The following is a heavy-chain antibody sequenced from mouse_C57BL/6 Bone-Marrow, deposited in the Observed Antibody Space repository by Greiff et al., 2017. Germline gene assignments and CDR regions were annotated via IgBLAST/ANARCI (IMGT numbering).Heavy chain of an antibody. D-gene: IGHD1-1*01. J-gene: IGHJ1*03. CDR3: ARYYGSSYWYFDV. V-gene: IGHV1-85*01. CDR2: IYPGDGST. CDR1: GYTFTSYD. Sequence: VQLQQSGPELVKPGASVKLSCKASGYTFTSYDINWVKQRPGQGLEWIGWIYPGDGSTKYNEKFKGKATLTVDTSSSTAYMQLHSLTSEDSAVYFCARYYGSSYWYFDVWGRGTTVTVSS.